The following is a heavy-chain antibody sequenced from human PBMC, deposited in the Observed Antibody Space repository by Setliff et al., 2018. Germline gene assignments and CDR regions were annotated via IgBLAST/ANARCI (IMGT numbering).Heavy chain of an antibody. Sequence: ASVKVSCKASGFTFKTYSFSWIRQAPGQGLEWVGWISGYNGNTIYAQNFQDRVTMTTDASTNTAYMELRSLRPDDTAVYYCARDDGAAAILYYYYMDVWGKGTAVTVSS. CDR2: ISGYNGNT. CDR3: ARDDGAAAILYYYYMDV. V-gene: IGHV1-18*01. D-gene: IGHD2-2*02. CDR1: GFTFKTYS. J-gene: IGHJ6*03.